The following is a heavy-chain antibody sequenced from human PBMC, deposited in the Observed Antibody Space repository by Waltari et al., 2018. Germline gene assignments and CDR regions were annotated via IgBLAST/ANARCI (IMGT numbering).Heavy chain of an antibody. CDR2: IYSSVNT. V-gene: IGHV4-61*02. CDR3: ATFREYYDNSGNYFGAFDI. J-gene: IGHJ3*02. CDR1: GGSINSGGYY. D-gene: IGHD3-22*01. Sequence: QVQLQESGPGLVKPSQTLSLTCTVSGGSINSGGYYWSWVRQPAGKGLEWIGRIYSSVNTNYNPSFNSRVTISADTSKNQLSLKLTSMTAADTAVYYCATFREYYDNSGNYFGAFDIWGLGTMVTVSS.